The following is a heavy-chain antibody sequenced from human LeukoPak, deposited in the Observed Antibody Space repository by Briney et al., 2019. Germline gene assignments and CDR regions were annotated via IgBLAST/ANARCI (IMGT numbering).Heavy chain of an antibody. J-gene: IGHJ3*02. CDR3: ARVVGWELLGVNAFDI. V-gene: IGHV1-18*01. CDR2: ISAYNGNT. D-gene: IGHD1-26*01. CDR1: GYTFTCYG. Sequence: GASVKVSCKASGYTFTCYGISWVRQAPGQGVEWMGWISAYNGNTNYAQKLQGRVTMTTDTSTSTAYMELRSLSSDDTAVYYCARVVGWELLGVNAFDIWGQGTMVTVSS.